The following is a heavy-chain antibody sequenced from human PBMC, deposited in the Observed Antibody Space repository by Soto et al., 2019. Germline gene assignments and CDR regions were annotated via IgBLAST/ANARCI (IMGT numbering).Heavy chain of an antibody. CDR2: IYYSGST. J-gene: IGHJ4*02. CDR1: GGSISSSSYY. V-gene: IGHV4-39*01. CDR3: ARLVPAVVVAANYLYY. D-gene: IGHD2-15*01. Sequence: SETLSLTCTVSGGSISSSSYYWGWVRQPPGKGLEWIGSIYYSGSTYYNPSLKSRVTISVDTSKNQFSLKLSSVTAADTAVYYCARLVPAVVVAANYLYYLGLGTVVTVSS.